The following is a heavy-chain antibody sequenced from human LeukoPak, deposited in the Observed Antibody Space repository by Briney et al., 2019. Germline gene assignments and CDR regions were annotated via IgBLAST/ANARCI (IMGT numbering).Heavy chain of an antibody. CDR3: ARDYELLWFGESRNWFDP. D-gene: IGHD3-10*01. V-gene: IGHV1-2*02. Sequence: ASVKVSCKASGYTFTGYYMHWVRQAPGQGLEWMGWINPNSGGTNYAQKFQGRVTMTRDTSISTAYMELSRLRSDDTAVYYCARDYELLWFGESRNWFDPWGQGTLVTVSS. CDR2: INPNSGGT. J-gene: IGHJ5*02. CDR1: GYTFTGYY.